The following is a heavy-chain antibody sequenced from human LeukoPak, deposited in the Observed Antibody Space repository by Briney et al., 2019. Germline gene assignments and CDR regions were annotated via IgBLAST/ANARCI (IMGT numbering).Heavy chain of an antibody. J-gene: IGHJ3*01. V-gene: IGHV3-64*04. Sequence: GGSLRLSCSASGFTFSSYAMHWVRQAPGKGLEYVSAISSDGISTFYADSVKGRLTISRDNSKNTLYLQMNSLRAEDTAVYYCARAGEGLLAYSFDLWGQGTMVTVSS. CDR3: ARAGEGLLAYSFDL. CDR1: GFTFSSYA. D-gene: IGHD1-26*01. CDR2: ISSDGIST.